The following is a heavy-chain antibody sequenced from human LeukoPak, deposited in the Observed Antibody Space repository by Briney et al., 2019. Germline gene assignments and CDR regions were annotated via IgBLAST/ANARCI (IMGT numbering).Heavy chain of an antibody. V-gene: IGHV3-21*01. CDR1: GFTFNSYS. CDR2: ISSSSSYI. CDR3: ARDPEYSSSSREFDY. J-gene: IGHJ4*02. D-gene: IGHD6-6*01. Sequence: GGSLRLSCAASGFTFNSYSMNWVRQAPGKGLEWVSSISSSSSYIYYADSVKGRFTIFRDNAKNSLYPQMNSLRAEGTAVYYCARDPEYSSSSREFDYWGQGTLVTVSS.